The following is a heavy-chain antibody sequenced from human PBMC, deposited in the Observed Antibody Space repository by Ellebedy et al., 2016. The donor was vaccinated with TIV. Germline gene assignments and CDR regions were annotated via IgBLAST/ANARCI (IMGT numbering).Heavy chain of an antibody. D-gene: IGHD3-22*01. V-gene: IGHV3-23*01. CDR3: AKGSSSGFNYDRVGFEY. Sequence: GGSLRLSCAASGFTFSSFAMHRVRQAPGKGLEWLSVISGGGGSTYHADFVKGRFTITRDNSKNTLYLQLNRLRSDDTAVYYCAKGSSSGFNYDRVGFEYWGQGTLVTVSS. J-gene: IGHJ4*02. CDR1: GFTFSSFA. CDR2: ISGGGGST.